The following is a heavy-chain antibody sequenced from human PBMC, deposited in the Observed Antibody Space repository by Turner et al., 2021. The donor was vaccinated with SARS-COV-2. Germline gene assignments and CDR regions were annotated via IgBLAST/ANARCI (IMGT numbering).Heavy chain of an antibody. D-gene: IGHD3-10*01. CDR3: ARRYGSRNYFEY. CDR1: GGSLTSSNYY. Sequence: QLQMQESSPGLVKPSETLSLTCRVSGGSLTSSNYYWGWIRQPPGKGLEWIGDMYYSGNTYYNSSLKSRVTISIDTSKKQFSLKLSSVTAADTAVYYCARRYGSRNYFEYWGQGTLVTVSS. V-gene: IGHV4-39*01. CDR2: MYYSGNT. J-gene: IGHJ4*02.